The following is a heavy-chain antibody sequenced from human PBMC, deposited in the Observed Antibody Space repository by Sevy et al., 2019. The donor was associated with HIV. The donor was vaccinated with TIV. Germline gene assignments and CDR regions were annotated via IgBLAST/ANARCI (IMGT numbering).Heavy chain of an antibody. CDR1: GFTFNSYS. D-gene: IGHD6-19*01. V-gene: IGHV3-30-3*01. CDR3: ARDSEPFWDSSGWYLDY. Sequence: GGSLRLSCAASGFTFNSYSMHWVRQAPGKGLEWVAIISYDGSNKYYADSVKGRFTISRDNSKNTLYLQMNRLRAEDTAVYYCARDSEPFWDSSGWYLDYWGQGTLVTVSS. CDR2: ISYDGSNK. J-gene: IGHJ4*02.